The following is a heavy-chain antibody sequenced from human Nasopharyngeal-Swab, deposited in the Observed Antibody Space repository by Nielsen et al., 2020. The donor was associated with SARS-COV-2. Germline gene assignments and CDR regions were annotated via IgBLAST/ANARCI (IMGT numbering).Heavy chain of an antibody. V-gene: IGHV3-30-3*01. CDR2: ISYDGSNK. J-gene: IGHJ4*02. CDR3: ARGDIASYRANDSN. CDR1: GFTFSSYA. Sequence: GGSLRLSCAASGFTFSSYAMHWVRQAPGKGLEWVAVISYDGSNKYYADSVKGRFTISRDNSKNTLYLQMNSLRAEDTAVYYCARGDIASYRANDSNWGQGTLVTVSS. D-gene: IGHD1-26*01.